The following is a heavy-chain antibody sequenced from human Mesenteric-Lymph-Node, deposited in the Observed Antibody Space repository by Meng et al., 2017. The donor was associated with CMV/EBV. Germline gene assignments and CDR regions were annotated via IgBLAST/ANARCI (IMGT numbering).Heavy chain of an antibody. D-gene: IGHD1-20*01. V-gene: IGHV3-23*01. CDR2: ISGSGRNT. CDR1: GFTFSNYP. Sequence: GESLKISCAASGFTFSNYPMSWVRQTPQKGLEWVSGISGSGRNTYSADSVKGRFTISRDNSKNTLYLQMNGLRAEDTAVYYCAKPEGYNWGYGYYFDCWGQGTLVTVSS. J-gene: IGHJ4*02. CDR3: AKPEGYNWGYGYYFDC.